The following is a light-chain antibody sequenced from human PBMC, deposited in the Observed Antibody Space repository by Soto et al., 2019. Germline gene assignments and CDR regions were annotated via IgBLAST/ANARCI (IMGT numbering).Light chain of an antibody. CDR3: QQYGSSPPIT. J-gene: IGKJ5*01. Sequence: IVLTQSPGTLSLSPGERATLSCRASESVDSSYLAWYQQKPGQAPRLLIYGASSRATGIPDRFSGSGSGTDFTLTISRLEPEDFAVYYCQQYGSSPPITFGQGTRLENK. CDR1: ESVDSSY. V-gene: IGKV3-20*01. CDR2: GAS.